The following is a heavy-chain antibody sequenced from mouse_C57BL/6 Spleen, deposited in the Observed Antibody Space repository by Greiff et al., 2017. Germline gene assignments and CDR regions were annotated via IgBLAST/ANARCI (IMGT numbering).Heavy chain of an antibody. V-gene: IGHV1-52*01. CDR1: GYTFTSYL. Sequence: VQLQQPGAELVRPGSSVKLSCKASGYTFTSYLMHWVKQRPIQGLEWIGNIDPSDSDTHYNQKFKDKATLTVDKSSSTDYMQLSSLTSEDSAVYYCARLRGSSPYFDYWGQGTTLTVSS. D-gene: IGHD1-1*01. CDR2: IDPSDSDT. J-gene: IGHJ2*01. CDR3: ARLRGSSPYFDY.